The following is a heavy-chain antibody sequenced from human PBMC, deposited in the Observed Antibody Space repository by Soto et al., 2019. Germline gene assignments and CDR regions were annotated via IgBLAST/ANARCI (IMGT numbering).Heavy chain of an antibody. CDR1: GASFTNYC. D-gene: IGHD4-4*01. V-gene: IGHV5-51*01. J-gene: IGHJ6*02. Sequence: GESLNMCCKGSGASFTNYCIGLVLQLPGKGLEWMGSIYPGDSDTRYSPSFQGQVTISADKSITTAYLQWSSLKASDTAMYYCARQGNSSHYYYYFGMDVWGQGTTVTVSS. CDR2: IYPGDSDT. CDR3: ARQGNSSHYYYYFGMDV.